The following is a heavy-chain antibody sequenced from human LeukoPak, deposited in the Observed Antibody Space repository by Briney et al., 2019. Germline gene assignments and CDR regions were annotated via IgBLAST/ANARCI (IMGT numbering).Heavy chain of an antibody. CDR3: ARVPRSSSSVDY. D-gene: IGHD6-6*01. Sequence: PSETLPLTCAVYGGSFSGYYWSWIRQPPGKGLEWIGEINHRGSTNYNPSLKSRVTISVDTSKNQFSLKLHSVTAADTAVYYCARVPRSSSSVDYWGQGTLVTVSS. CDR1: GGSFSGYY. V-gene: IGHV4-34*01. CDR2: INHRGST. J-gene: IGHJ4*02.